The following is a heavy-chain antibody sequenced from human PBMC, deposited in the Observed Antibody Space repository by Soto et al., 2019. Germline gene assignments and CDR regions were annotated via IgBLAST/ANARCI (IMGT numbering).Heavy chain of an antibody. CDR2: ISGSGGTT. J-gene: IGHJ4*02. V-gene: IGHV3-23*01. Sequence: EVPLLESGGGWIQPGGSLRLSCAASGFSFSNYAMNWVRQAPGKGLGWVSFISGSGGTTDYADSVRGRFRLSRDNSKNTVDLEMNSLRTEDTAVYFCAKGRSALPIFDYWGQGVMVTVSS. CDR3: AKGRSALPIFDY. CDR1: GFSFSNYA.